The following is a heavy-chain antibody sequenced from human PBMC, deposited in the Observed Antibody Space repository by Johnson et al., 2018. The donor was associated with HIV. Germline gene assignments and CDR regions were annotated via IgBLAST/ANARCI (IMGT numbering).Heavy chain of an antibody. J-gene: IGHJ3*02. Sequence: VQLVESGGGVVRPGGSLRLSCAASGFTFSNYAMTWVRQAPGKGLEWVSSIGASAYRTYSADSVKGRFTISRDNSKNTLYLQMTSLRVEDTAVYYCAKGGPTTGDTLDIWGQGTMVTVSS. CDR3: AKGGPTTGDTLDI. D-gene: IGHD1-26*01. CDR1: GFTFSNYA. CDR2: IGASAYRT. V-gene: IGHV3-23*04.